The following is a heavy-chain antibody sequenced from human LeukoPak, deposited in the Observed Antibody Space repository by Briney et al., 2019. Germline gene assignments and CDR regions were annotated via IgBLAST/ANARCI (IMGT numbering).Heavy chain of an antibody. CDR2: INPNGGGT. CDR3: ARGGSGSVYLADY. CDR1: GYTFTGYY. D-gene: IGHD3-10*01. J-gene: IGHJ4*02. Sequence: ASVKVSFKASGYTFTGYYMHWVRQAPGQGLEGMGWINPNGGGTNYAQKFQGRVTMTRDTSISTAYMELSRLRSEDTAVYYCARGGSGSVYLADYWGQGTLVTVSS. V-gene: IGHV1-2*02.